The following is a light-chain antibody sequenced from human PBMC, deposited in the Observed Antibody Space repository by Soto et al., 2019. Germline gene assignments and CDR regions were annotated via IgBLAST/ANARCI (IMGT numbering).Light chain of an antibody. CDR3: QHYINWIT. Sequence: EIVLTQSPGTLSLSPGERATLSCGASQSVTSNYLALYQQKPGQAPRLLNYAASNMDTAAPAWFSSGWGRAVFTLINSSQQEEDAADYCWQHYINWITFGQGTRLEIK. J-gene: IGKJ5*01. CDR1: QSVTSN. V-gene: IGKV3-15*01. CDR2: AAS.